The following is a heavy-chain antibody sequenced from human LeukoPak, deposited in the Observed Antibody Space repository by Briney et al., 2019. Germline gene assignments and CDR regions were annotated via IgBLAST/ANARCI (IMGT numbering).Heavy chain of an antibody. CDR3: ARDGVVRGVIIY. CDR2: IDPNSGGT. J-gene: IGHJ4*02. V-gene: IGHV1-2*02. CDR1: GYTFTAYY. D-gene: IGHD3-10*01. Sequence: ASLKVSSTPSGYTFTAYYMHWVRQAPGHRLEWMGWIDPNSGGTNYAQKFQGRVTMTRDTSISTAHMELSRLTSDDTAVYYCARDGVVRGVIIYWGQGTLVTVSS.